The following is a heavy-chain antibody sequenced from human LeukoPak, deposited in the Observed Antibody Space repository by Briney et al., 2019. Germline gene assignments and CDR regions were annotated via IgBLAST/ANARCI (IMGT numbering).Heavy chain of an antibody. CDR2: MNPNSGDT. Sequence: ASVKVSCKASGYTFTSYDINWVRQATGQGLEWMGWMNPNSGDTGYAQKFQGRVTMTRNTSISTAYMELSSLRSEDTAVYYCARDRGDKDSYDYVWGSYPRPGYFDYWGQGTLVTVSS. CDR1: GYTFTSYD. CDR3: ARDRGDKDSYDYVWGSYPRPGYFDY. V-gene: IGHV1-8*01. D-gene: IGHD3-16*02. J-gene: IGHJ4*02.